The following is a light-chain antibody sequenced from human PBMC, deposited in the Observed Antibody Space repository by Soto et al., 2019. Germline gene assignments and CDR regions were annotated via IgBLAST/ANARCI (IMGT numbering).Light chain of an antibody. Sequence: DIVLTQSPDSLAVSLGERATINCKSSQSVLYSSNNKNYIAWYQQKPGQPPKLLIYWASTRESGVPDRFSGSGSGTDFTLTISSLQAEDVAVYYCQQYYSTPPVTFGAGTKVDIK. V-gene: IGKV4-1*01. J-gene: IGKJ3*01. CDR1: QSVLYSSNNKNY. CDR2: WAS. CDR3: QQYYSTPPVT.